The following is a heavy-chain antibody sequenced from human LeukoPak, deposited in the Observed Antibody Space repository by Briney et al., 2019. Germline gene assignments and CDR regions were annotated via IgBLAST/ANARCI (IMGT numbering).Heavy chain of an antibody. CDR1: GFTFSSYA. CDR2: ISSNGGST. D-gene: IGHD1-26*01. Sequence: PGGSLRLSCSASGFTFSSYAMHWARQAPGKGLEYVSAISSNGGSTYYADSVKGRFTISRDNSKNTLCLQMSSLRAEDTAVYYCASSGSYRFDYWGQGTLVTVSS. CDR3: ASSGSYRFDY. J-gene: IGHJ4*02. V-gene: IGHV3-64D*06.